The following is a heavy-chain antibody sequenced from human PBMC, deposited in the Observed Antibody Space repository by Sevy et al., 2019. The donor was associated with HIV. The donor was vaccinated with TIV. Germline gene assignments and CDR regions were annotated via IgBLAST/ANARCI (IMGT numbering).Heavy chain of an antibody. Sequence: ASVKVSCKASGYTFTTYAITWVRQAPGEGLEGMGGNSVNNGNRNYAQKVQDRVTMTTDTSTNTAYMELRSLRSDDTAMYYCARVVMSSSWPCFDYWGQGTLVTVSS. V-gene: IGHV1-18*01. CDR3: ARVVMSSSWPCFDY. CDR2: NSVNNGNR. D-gene: IGHD6-13*01. J-gene: IGHJ4*02. CDR1: GYTFTTYA.